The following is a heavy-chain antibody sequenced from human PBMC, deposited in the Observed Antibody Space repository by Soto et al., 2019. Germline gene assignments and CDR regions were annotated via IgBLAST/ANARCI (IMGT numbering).Heavy chain of an antibody. V-gene: IGHV4-38-2*02. J-gene: IGHJ3*01. D-gene: IGHD2-8*01. CDR3: ARAGVYDAFGV. Sequence: DCVSLRKPHGKGLEWIGSLIHGGTTYYNPYLKSRVTISVDMSKNKFSLKLNSVTAAATAVYDCARAGVYDAFGVWGQG. CDR2: LIHGGTT. CDR1: D.